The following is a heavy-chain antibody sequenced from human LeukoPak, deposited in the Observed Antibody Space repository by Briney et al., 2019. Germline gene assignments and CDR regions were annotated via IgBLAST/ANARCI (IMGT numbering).Heavy chain of an antibody. J-gene: IGHJ5*02. Sequence: GGSLRLSCAASGFTFSSYSMNWVRQAPGKGLEWVSSISSSSGYIYYADSVKGRFTISRDNAKNSLYLQMNSLRAEDTAVYYCAREEAVAGSETWGQGTLVTVSS. CDR3: AREEAVAGSET. V-gene: IGHV3-21*01. D-gene: IGHD6-19*01. CDR1: GFTFSSYS. CDR2: ISSSSGYI.